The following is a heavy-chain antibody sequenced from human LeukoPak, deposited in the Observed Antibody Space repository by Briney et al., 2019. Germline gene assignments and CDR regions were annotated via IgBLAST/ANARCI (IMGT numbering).Heavy chain of an antibody. J-gene: IGHJ6*02. CDR2: ISAYNGNT. V-gene: IGHV1-18*01. CDR1: GYTFTSYG. CDR3: ARDGGPTIFGVVTTMFYYYYGMDV. Sequence: GASVKVSCKASGYTFTSYGISWVRQAPGQGLEWMGWISAYNGNTNYAQKLQGRVTMTRDTSISTAYMELSRLRSDDTAVYYCARDGGPTIFGVVTTMFYYYYGMDVWGQGTTVTVSS. D-gene: IGHD3-3*01.